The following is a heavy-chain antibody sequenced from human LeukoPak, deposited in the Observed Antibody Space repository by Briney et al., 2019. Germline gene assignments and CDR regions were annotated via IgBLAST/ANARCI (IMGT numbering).Heavy chain of an antibody. D-gene: IGHD4-23*01. CDR1: GFTFSSYF. CDR2: IHPDGSDK. V-gene: IGHV3-7*05. CDR3: ARVRGDYGGISDY. Sequence: GGSLRLSCAASGFTFSSYFMNWVRQAPGKGLEWVAKIHPDGSDKYYVDSVKGRFTISSDNAKSSLHLHMNSLRAEDTAVYYCARVRGDYGGISDYWGQGTLVTVSS. J-gene: IGHJ4*02.